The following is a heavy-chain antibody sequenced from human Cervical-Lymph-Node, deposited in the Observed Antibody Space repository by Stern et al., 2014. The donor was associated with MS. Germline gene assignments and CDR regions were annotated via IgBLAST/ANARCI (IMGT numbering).Heavy chain of an antibody. Sequence: EMQLVESGGGLVQPGGSLRLSCAASGFTFSSYAMSWVRQAPGKGLEWVSAISGSGGSTYYADYVKGRFTISRDNSKNTLYLQMNSLRAEDTAVYYCAKASSGSYYYFDYWGQGTLVTVSS. D-gene: IGHD1-26*01. CDR2: ISGSGGST. V-gene: IGHV3-23*04. J-gene: IGHJ4*02. CDR1: GFTFSSYA. CDR3: AKASSGSYYYFDY.